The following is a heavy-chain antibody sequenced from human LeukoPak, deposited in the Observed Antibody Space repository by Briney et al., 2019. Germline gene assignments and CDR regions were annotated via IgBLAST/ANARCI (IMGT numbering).Heavy chain of an antibody. D-gene: IGHD3-3*01. CDR1: GYSFTSYW. V-gene: IGHV5-51*01. CDR3: ARDFSDVIGAFDI. CDR2: ISPGDSDT. J-gene: IGHJ3*02. Sequence: GESLKISCEGSGYSFTSYWIGWVRQVPGKGLEWMGIISPGDSDTRYSPSFQGQVTISADRSIGTAYLQWSSLKASDTAMYYCARDFSDVIGAFDIWGQGTRVTVSS.